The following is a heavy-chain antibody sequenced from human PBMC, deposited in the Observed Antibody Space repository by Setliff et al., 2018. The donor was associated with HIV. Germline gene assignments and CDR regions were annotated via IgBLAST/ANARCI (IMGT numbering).Heavy chain of an antibody. Sequence: SETLSLTCTVSGGSVNDFYCNWIRQPPGKGPEWIGYIHPSGSTIYNPSLKSRITISLDTSKEQFSLELSSATAADTAVYYCARDKGYYYMDVWGKGITVTVSS. CDR3: ARDKGYYYMDV. J-gene: IGHJ6*03. CDR2: IHPSGST. CDR1: GGSVNDFY. V-gene: IGHV4-4*09.